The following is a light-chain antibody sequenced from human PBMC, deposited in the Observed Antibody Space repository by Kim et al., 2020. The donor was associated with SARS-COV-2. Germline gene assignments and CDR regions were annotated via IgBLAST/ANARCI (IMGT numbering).Light chain of an antibody. CDR1: SSNVGTNY. Sequence: QSVLTQPPSASGTPGQRVTISCSGSSSNVGTNYLNWYQQLPGTAPKLLISTNNQRPSGVPDRFSGSKSGTSASLAISGLRSEDEADYYCAAWDDSLSVRLFGGGTQLTVL. J-gene: IGLJ2*01. V-gene: IGLV1-47*01. CDR2: TNN. CDR3: AAWDDSLSVRL.